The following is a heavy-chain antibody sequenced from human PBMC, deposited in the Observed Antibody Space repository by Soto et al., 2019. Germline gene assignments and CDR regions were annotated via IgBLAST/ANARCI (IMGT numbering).Heavy chain of an antibody. V-gene: IGHV4-34*01. D-gene: IGHD6-6*01. CDR1: GGSFSGYY. CDR3: ARGRRSGRGEYSRDRFLFDY. Sequence: SETLSLTCAVYGGSFSGYYWSWIRQPPGKGLERIGEINHSGSTNYNPSLKSRVTISVDTSKNQFSLKLSSVTAADTAVYYCARGRRSGRGEYSRDRFLFDYWGKGTLVTVSS. CDR2: INHSGST. J-gene: IGHJ4*02.